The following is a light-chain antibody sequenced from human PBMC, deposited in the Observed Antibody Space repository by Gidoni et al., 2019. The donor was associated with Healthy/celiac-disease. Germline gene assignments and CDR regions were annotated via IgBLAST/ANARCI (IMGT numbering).Light chain of an antibody. Sequence: EIVFTQSPATLSLSPGERATLSCRASQSVSSYLAWYQQKPGQAPRLLIYDASNRATGIPARFSGSGSGTDFTLTISSLKPEDFAVYYCQQRSNWLWTFGQGTKVEIK. CDR2: DAS. V-gene: IGKV3-11*01. CDR1: QSVSSY. J-gene: IGKJ1*01. CDR3: QQRSNWLWT.